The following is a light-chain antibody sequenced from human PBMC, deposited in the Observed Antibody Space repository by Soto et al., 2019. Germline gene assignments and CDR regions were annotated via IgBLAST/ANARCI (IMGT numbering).Light chain of an antibody. CDR1: QGVRAW. J-gene: IGKJ3*01. V-gene: IGKV1D-12*01. CDR2: AAS. CDR3: QQSYSFPFA. Sequence: DIQMTQSPSSVSASVGDRVTITCRASQGVRAWLAWYQQKPGEPPKLLIYAASSVLSGVPSRFSGSGSGTDFTLTISSLQTEDFATYFGQQSYSFPFAFGPGTTVDIK.